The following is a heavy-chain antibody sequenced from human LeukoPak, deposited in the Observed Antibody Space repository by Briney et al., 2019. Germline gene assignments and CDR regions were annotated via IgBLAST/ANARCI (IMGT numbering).Heavy chain of an antibody. V-gene: IGHV3-74*01. CDR1: GFTFSIYL. CDR3: ARVQSREDVFDI. CDR2: INSYWSST. D-gene: IGHD5-24*01. Sequence: GGSLTLSCAASGFTFSIYLMHWVRQAPGKGLVWVSRINSYWSSTSYEDSVKGRFTISRDKDKNTVYLQMNSLRAEDMAVYYCARVQSREDVFDIWGQGTMVTVSS. J-gene: IGHJ3*02.